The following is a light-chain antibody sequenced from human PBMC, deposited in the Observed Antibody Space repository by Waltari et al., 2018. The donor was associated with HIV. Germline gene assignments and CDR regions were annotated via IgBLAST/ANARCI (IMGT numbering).Light chain of an antibody. CDR3: QQYYSTPPT. CDR2: WAS. Sequence: DIVMTPSPDALAVALADMATMYPKSGQCLLYSSNNRNYLAWYQQKPGQPPKLLIYWASTRESGVPDRFSGSGSGTDFTLTISSLQAEDVAVYYCQQYYSTPPTFGGGTKVEIK. V-gene: IGKV4-1*01. CDR1: QCLLYSSNNRNY. J-gene: IGKJ4*01.